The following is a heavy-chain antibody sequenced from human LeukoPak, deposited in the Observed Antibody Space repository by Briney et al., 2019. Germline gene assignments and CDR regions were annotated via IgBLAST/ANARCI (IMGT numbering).Heavy chain of an antibody. J-gene: IGHJ4*02. CDR1: GYTLTSYA. D-gene: IGHD5-12*01. Sequence: ASVKVSCKASGYTLTSYAMHWVRQAPGQRLEWMGWINAGNGNTKYSRKFQGRVTITRDTSASTAYMELSSLRSEDTAVYYCARVGPSGYDSAGDFDYWGQGTLVTVSS. V-gene: IGHV1-3*01. CDR2: INAGNGNT. CDR3: ARVGPSGYDSAGDFDY.